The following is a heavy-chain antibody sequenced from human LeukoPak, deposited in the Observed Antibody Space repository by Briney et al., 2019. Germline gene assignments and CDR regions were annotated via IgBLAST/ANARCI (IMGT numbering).Heavy chain of an antibody. CDR3: ARSLGLRLGELNY. D-gene: IGHD3-16*01. CDR2: IYHSRST. CDR1: GYSISSGYY. J-gene: IGHJ4*02. V-gene: IGHV4-38-2*02. Sequence: PSETLSLTCTVSGYSISSGYYWGWIRQPPGKGLEWIGSIYHSRSTYYNPSLKSRVTISVDTSKNQFSLKLSSVTAADTAVYYCARSLGLRLGELNYWGQGTLVTVSS.